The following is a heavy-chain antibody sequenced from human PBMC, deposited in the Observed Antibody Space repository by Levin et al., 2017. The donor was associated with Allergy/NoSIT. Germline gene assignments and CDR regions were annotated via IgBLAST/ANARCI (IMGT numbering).Heavy chain of an antibody. J-gene: IGHJ4*02. V-gene: IGHV3-30-3*01. CDR3: ARDGRGGIAVAGTLSY. D-gene: IGHD6-19*01. Sequence: GESLKISCAASGFTFSSYAMHWVRQAPGKGLEWVAVISYDGSNKYYADSVKGRFTISRDNSKNTLYLQMNSLRAEDTAVYYCARDGRGGIAVAGTLSYWGQGTLVTVSS. CDR1: GFTFSSYA. CDR2: ISYDGSNK.